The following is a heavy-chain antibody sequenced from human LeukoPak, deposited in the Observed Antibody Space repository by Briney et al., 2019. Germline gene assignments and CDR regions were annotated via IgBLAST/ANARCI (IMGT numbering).Heavy chain of an antibody. Sequence: SETLSLTCTVSGGSISTYYWSWIRQPAGKGLEWIGRFYNGTTNYNPSLKSRVTMSVDTSKNQFSLILSSVTAADTAVYYCARGHDYWGQGTLVTVSS. V-gene: IGHV4-4*07. CDR2: FYNGTT. CDR3: ARGHDY. CDR1: GGSISTYY. J-gene: IGHJ4*02.